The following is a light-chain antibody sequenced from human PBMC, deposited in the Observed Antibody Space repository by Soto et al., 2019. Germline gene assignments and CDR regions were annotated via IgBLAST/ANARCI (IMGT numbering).Light chain of an antibody. V-gene: IGLV2-14*01. Sequence: QSVLTQPASVSGSPGQSITISCTGTSSDVGGYNYVSWYQQHPVKAPKLMIYEVSNRPSGVSNRFSGSKSGNTASLTISGLQAEDEADYYCSSYTSSSPLFGGGTKLTVL. CDR2: EVS. J-gene: IGLJ2*01. CDR1: SSDVGGYNY. CDR3: SSYTSSSPL.